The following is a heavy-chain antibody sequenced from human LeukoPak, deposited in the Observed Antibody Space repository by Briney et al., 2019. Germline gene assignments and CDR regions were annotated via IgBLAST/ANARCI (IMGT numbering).Heavy chain of an antibody. CDR1: GFTFETYW. Sequence: GGSLRLSCAASGFTFETYWMHWVRQAPGKGLVWVSCINGYGTTTNYADSVKGRFTISRDNAKNSLYLQMNSLRAEDTAVYYCATPAHGGGLWGQGTLVTVSS. D-gene: IGHD3-10*01. CDR2: INGYGTTT. J-gene: IGHJ4*02. CDR3: ATPAHGGGL. V-gene: IGHV3-74*01.